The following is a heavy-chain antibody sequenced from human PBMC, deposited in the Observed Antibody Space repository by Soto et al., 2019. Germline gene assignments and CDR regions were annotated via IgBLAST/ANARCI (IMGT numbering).Heavy chain of an antibody. J-gene: IGHJ4*02. D-gene: IGHD4-17*01. CDR3: ASGKDYAEGGY. V-gene: IGHV3-48*01. CDR2: ISSSSSTI. CDR1: GFTFSSYS. Sequence: EVQLVESGGGLVQPGGSLRLSCAASGFTFSSYSMNWVRQAPGKGLEWVSYISSSSSTIYYADSVKGRFTISRDNAKNALDLQMNSLRAEDTAVYYCASGKDYAEGGYWGQGTLVTVSS.